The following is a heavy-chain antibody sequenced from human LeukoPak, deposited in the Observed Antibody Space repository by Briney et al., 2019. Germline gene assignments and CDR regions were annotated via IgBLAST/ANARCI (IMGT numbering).Heavy chain of an antibody. CDR1: GGSFSGYY. Sequence: SETLSLTCAVYGGSFSGYYWSWIRQPPGKGLEWIGEINHSGSTNYNPSLKSRVTISVDTSKNQFSMKLSSVTAADTAVYYCARPVRDFWSGYYHGFDYWGQGTLVTVSS. CDR3: ARPVRDFWSGYYHGFDY. J-gene: IGHJ4*02. V-gene: IGHV4-34*01. D-gene: IGHD3-3*01. CDR2: INHSGST.